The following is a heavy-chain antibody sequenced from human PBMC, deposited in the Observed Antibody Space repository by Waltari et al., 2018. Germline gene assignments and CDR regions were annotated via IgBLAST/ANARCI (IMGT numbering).Heavy chain of an antibody. D-gene: IGHD2-2*01. Sequence: EVQLVEYGGGLVQPGESLRLSCAASGFPFSTYWMTWVRQVPGKGLEWVANINEDERTKHYVDSVKGRFTISRDNTKNSLYLQMNNLRAEDTAVYYCARHTSWSFDYWGQGSLVTVSS. CDR3: ARHTSWSFDY. J-gene: IGHJ4*02. CDR2: INEDERTK. CDR1: GFPFSTYW. V-gene: IGHV3-7*01.